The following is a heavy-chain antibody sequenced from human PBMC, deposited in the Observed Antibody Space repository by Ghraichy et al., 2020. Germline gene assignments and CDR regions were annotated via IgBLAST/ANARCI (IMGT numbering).Heavy chain of an antibody. Sequence: GVLNISCEASGFTFKYYAVTWVRQAPGKGLEWVSTINGRGFDTHYADSVKGRFTISRDNSKNSLYLQLNSLRADDTALYFCAKEGLWFGGNWFDPWGQGTLVIVSS. V-gene: IGHV3-23*01. CDR3: AKEGLWFGGNWFDP. CDR1: GFTFKYYA. CDR2: INGRGFDT. D-gene: IGHD3-10*01. J-gene: IGHJ5*02.